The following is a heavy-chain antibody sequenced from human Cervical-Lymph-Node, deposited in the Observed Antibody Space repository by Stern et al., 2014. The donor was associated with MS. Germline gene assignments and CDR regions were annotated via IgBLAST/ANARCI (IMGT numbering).Heavy chain of an antibody. Sequence: QVQLQESGPGLVKPSQTLSLTCTVSGGSISSGGYYWSWIRPHPGKGLEWIGYISYSGRTYYNPSLKSRVTISVDTSKNQFSLKLSSVTAADTAVYYCARNRGYSGYGTESDAFDIWGQGTMVTVSS. CDR2: ISYSGRT. CDR3: ARNRGYSGYGTESDAFDI. V-gene: IGHV4-31*03. CDR1: GGSISSGGYY. J-gene: IGHJ3*02. D-gene: IGHD5-12*01.